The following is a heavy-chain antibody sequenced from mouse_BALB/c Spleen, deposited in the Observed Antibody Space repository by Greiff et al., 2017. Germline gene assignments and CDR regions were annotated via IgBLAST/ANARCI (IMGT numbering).Heavy chain of an antibody. V-gene: IGHV1S22*01. CDR1: GYTFTSYW. CDR3: TRTLYAMDY. CDR2: IYPGSGST. J-gene: IGHJ4*01. Sequence: LQQPGSELVRPGASVKLSCKASGYTFTSYWIHWVKQRPGQGLEWIGNIYPGSGSTNYDEKFKSKATLTVDTSSSTAYMQLSSLTSEDSAVYYCTRTLYAMDYWGQGTSVTVSS.